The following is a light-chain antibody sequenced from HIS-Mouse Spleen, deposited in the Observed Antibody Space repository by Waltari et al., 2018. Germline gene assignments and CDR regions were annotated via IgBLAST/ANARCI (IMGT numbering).Light chain of an antibody. Sequence: QSALTQPASVSGSPGQSITISCTGTSSDVGGYNYVSCYQQHPGKAPKLMIYDVSNRPSGVSNRFSGSKSGNTASLTISGLQAEDEADYYCSSYTSSSTLFGTGTKVTVL. CDR1: SSDVGGYNY. J-gene: IGLJ1*01. CDR2: DVS. CDR3: SSYTSSSTL. V-gene: IGLV2-14*03.